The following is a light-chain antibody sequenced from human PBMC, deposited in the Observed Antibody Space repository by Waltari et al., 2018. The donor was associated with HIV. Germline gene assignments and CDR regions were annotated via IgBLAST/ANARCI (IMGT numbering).Light chain of an antibody. CDR3: ESADSRLWV. Sequence: SYELTQPPSVSVSPGQTARITCSGDALPKQYAYWYQQKAGQAPVLEIYKDSERPSRIAERYSGSSSGTTVTLTISGVQAEDEADYYCESADSRLWVFGGGTKLTVL. V-gene: IGLV3-25*03. J-gene: IGLJ3*02. CDR1: ALPKQY. CDR2: KDS.